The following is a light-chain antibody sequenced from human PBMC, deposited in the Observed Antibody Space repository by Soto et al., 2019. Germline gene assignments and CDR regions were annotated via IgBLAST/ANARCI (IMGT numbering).Light chain of an antibody. CDR3: CSYASSSSYV. CDR1: TSDVGGYNL. CDR2: EGT. V-gene: IGLV2-23*01. Sequence: QSALTQPASVSGSPGQSITISCSGTTSDVGGYNLVSWYQQHTAKAPKLLIYEGTQRPSGVSSRFSGSKSGNTASLTIPGLQAEDEADYYCCSYASSSSYVFGTGTKLTVL. J-gene: IGLJ1*01.